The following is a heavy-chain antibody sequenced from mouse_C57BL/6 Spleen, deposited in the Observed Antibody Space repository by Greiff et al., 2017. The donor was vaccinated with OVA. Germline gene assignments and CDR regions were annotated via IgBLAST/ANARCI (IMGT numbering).Heavy chain of an antibody. CDR1: GFTFSDYG. V-gene: IGHV5-17*01. Sequence: EVKLVESGGGLVKPGGSLKLSCAASGFTFSDYGMHWVRQAPEKGLEWVAYISSGSSTIYYADTVKGRFTISRDNAKNTLFLQMTSLRSEDTAMYYCARLIYSYAMDYWGQGTSVTVSS. J-gene: IGHJ4*01. CDR2: ISSGSSTI. CDR3: ARLIYSYAMDY. D-gene: IGHD2-1*01.